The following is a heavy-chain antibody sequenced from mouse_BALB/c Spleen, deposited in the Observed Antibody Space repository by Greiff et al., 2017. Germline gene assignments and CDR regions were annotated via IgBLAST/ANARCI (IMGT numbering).Heavy chain of an antibody. CDR1: GYSFTGYT. CDR2: INPYNGGT. Sequence: EVKLMESGPELVKPGASMKISCKASGYSFTGYTMNWVKQSHGKNLEWIGLINPYNGGTSYNQKFKGKATLTVDKSSSTAYMELLSLTSEDSAVYYCARDDRGADAMDYWGQGTSVTVSS. CDR3: ARDDRGADAMDY. V-gene: IGHV1-18*01. D-gene: IGHD2-12*01. J-gene: IGHJ4*01.